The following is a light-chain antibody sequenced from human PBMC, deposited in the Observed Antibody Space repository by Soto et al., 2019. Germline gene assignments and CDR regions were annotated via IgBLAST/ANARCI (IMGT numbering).Light chain of an antibody. Sequence: EIVLTQSPATLSLSPGERATLSCRASQSVSSYLAWCQQRPGQAPRLLIFDTSNRATDIPARFIGSGSGTDFTLTISGLEPEDFAVYYCQQRTDRHPITFGQGTRLEIK. J-gene: IGKJ5*01. CDR3: QQRTDRHPIT. CDR1: QSVSSY. CDR2: DTS. V-gene: IGKV3-11*01.